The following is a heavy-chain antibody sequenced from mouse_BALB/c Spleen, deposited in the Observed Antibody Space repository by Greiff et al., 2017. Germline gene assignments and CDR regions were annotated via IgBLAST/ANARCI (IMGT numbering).Heavy chain of an antibody. J-gene: IGHJ2*01. CDR3: ARSGYYGSRGPLDY. CDR2: INPGSGGT. CDR1: GYAFTNYL. V-gene: IGHV1-54*01. Sequence: VQLQQSGAELVRPGTSVKVSCKASGYAFTNYLIEWVQQRPGQGLEWIGVINPGSGGTNYNEKFKGKATLTADKSSSTAYMQLSSLTSDDSAVYFCARSGYYGSRGPLDYWGQGTTLTVSS. D-gene: IGHD1-1*01.